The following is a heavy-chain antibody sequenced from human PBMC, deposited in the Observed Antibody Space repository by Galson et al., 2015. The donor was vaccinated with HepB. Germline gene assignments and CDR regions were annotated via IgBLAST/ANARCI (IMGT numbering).Heavy chain of an antibody. CDR2: VNTYSGGT. V-gene: IGHV1-2*06. J-gene: IGHJ4*02. CDR1: GYAFTSHY. CDR3: ARADYYNSNGDVVPPHFDY. D-gene: IGHD3-22*01. Sequence: SVKVSCKASGYAFTSHYIHWVRQAPGQGLEWMGRVNTYSGGTNYAEKFQGRVTTTRDTSITTTYMEVSSLRSDDTAVYYCARADYYNSNGDVVPPHFDYWGQGTLVTVSS.